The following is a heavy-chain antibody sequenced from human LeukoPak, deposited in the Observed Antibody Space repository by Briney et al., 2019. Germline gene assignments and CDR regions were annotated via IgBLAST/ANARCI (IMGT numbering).Heavy chain of an antibody. CDR3: ARDGSRRLGRVVPAAMPGEFDY. CDR2: ISSSGSTI. CDR1: GFTFSSYE. J-gene: IGHJ4*02. D-gene: IGHD2-2*01. V-gene: IGHV3-48*03. Sequence: PGGSLRLSCAASGFTFSSYEMNWVRQAPGKGLEWVSYISSSGSTIYYADSVKGRFTISRDNAKNSLYLQMNSLRAEDTAVYYCARDGSRRLGRVVPAAMPGEFDYWGQGTLVTVSS.